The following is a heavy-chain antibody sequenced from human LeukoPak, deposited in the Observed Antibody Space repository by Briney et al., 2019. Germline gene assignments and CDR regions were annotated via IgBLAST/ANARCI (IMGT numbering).Heavy chain of an antibody. CDR1: GFSFSSYG. CDR3: AKEARITIFGVVITPPHFDY. V-gene: IGHV3-30*18. Sequence: PEGSLRLSCVASGFSFSSYGMHWVRQAPGKGLEWVAVISYDGSNKYYADSVKGRFTISRDNSKNTLYLQMNSLRAGDTAVYYCAKEARITIFGVVITPPHFDYWGQGTLVTVSS. CDR2: ISYDGSNK. D-gene: IGHD3-3*01. J-gene: IGHJ4*02.